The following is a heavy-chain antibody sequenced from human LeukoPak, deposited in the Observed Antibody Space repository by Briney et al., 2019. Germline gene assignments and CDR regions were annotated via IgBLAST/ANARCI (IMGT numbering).Heavy chain of an antibody. CDR1: GGSISSGGYS. J-gene: IGHJ2*01. CDR2: IYHSGST. CDR3: ARSGYSGYRTDWYFDL. V-gene: IGHV4-30-2*01. Sequence: PSETLSLTCAVSGGSISSGGYSWSWIRQPPGKGLEWIGYIYHSGSTYYNPSLKSRVTISVDRSKNQVSLKLSSVTAADTAVYYCARSGYSGYRTDWYFDLWGRGTLVTVSS. D-gene: IGHD5-12*01.